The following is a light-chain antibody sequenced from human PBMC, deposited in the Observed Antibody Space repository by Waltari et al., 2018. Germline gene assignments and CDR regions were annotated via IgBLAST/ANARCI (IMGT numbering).Light chain of an antibody. CDR1: SSNAGNNP. CDR2: SNN. V-gene: IGLV1-44*01. CDR3: AAWDYKLNGVL. Sequence: QSAMTQPPSASGTPGQTVTISCFGGSSNAGNNPVNWYQQLPGTAPKVLIYSNNHRRAGVPDRFSGYKSGGTASLAIRGLQSEDAADYDCAAWDYKLNGVLYGGGTKLTVL. J-gene: IGLJ3*02.